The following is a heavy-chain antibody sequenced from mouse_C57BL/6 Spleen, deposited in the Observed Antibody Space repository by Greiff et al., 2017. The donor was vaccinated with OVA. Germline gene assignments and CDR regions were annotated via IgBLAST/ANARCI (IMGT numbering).Heavy chain of an antibody. D-gene: IGHD1-1*01. CDR1: GYTFTSYW. Sequence: QVQLQQPGAELVKPGASVKLSCKASGYTFTSYWMHWVKQRPGRGLEWIGRIDPTSGGTKYNEKFKSKATLTVDTPYSTAYMQLSSLTSEDSAVYYGARGNDSGSSYPYCDYWGQGTTLTVSS. CDR2: IDPTSGGT. V-gene: IGHV1-72*01. J-gene: IGHJ2*01. CDR3: ARGNDSGSSYPYCDY.